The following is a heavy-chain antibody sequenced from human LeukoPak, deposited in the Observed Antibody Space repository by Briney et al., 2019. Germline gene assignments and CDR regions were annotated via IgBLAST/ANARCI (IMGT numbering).Heavy chain of an antibody. D-gene: IGHD4-17*01. CDR3: ASGDYGAFDI. J-gene: IGHJ3*02. CDR2: ISSSSSYI. CDR1: GFTFSSYS. V-gene: IGHV3-21*01. Sequence: GGALRLSCVASGFTFSSYSMNWVRQAPGKGLEWVSSISSSSSYIYYADSVKGRFTISRDNAKNSLYLQMNSLRAEDTAVYYCASGDYGAFDIWGQGTMVTVSS.